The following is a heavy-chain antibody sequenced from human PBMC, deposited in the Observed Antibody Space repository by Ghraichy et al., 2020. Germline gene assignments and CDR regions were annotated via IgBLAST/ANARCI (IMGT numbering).Heavy chain of an antibody. J-gene: IGHJ6*03. CDR3: AREGEERWLQLRKLAHYYNYYMDV. Sequence: SVKVSCKASGGTFSSYAISWVRQAPGQGLEWMGGIIPIFGTANYAQKFQGRVTITADESTSTADMELSSLRSEDTAVYYCAREGEERWLQLRKLAHYYNYYMDVWGKGTTVTVSS. CDR1: GGTFSSYA. D-gene: IGHD5-24*01. V-gene: IGHV1-69*13. CDR2: IIPIFGTA.